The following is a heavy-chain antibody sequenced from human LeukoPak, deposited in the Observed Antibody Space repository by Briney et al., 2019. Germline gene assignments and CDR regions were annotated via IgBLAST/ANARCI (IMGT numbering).Heavy chain of an antibody. CDR2: IYYSGST. V-gene: IGHV4-30-4*08. Sequence: SETLSLTCTVSGGSISSGDYYWSWIRQPPGKGLEWIGYIYYSGSTYYNPSLKSRVTISVDTSKTRFSLKLSSVTAADTAVYYCARGPRYCSSTSCYRPYYFDYWGQGTLVTVSS. J-gene: IGHJ4*02. D-gene: IGHD2-2*02. CDR1: GGSISSGDYY. CDR3: ARGPRYCSSTSCYRPYYFDY.